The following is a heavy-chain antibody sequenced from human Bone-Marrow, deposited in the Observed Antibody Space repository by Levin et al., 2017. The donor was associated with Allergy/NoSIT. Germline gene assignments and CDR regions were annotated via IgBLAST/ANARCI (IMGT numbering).Heavy chain of an antibody. CDR2: IYYTGST. J-gene: IGHJ3*02. D-gene: IGHD2-15*01. V-gene: IGHV4-59*08. CDR3: ARHDPRSGGHNAFDI. CDR1: GASLSGFY. Sequence: SETLSLTCTVSGASLSGFYWSWIRQPPGKGLEWIAYIYYTGSTDYNPSLRSRVTISEDTSKNQFSLQASSVTAADTAVYYCARHDPRSGGHNAFDIWGQGTTVTV.